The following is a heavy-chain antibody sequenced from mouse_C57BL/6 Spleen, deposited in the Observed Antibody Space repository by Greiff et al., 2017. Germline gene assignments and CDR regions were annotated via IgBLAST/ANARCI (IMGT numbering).Heavy chain of an antibody. Sequence: EVHLVESGGGLVKPGGSLKLSCAASGFTFSDYGMHWVRQAPEKGLEWVAYISSASSTIYYADTVKGRFTISRDNAKNTLFLQMTSLRSEDTAMYYCANYGSSLYYYAMDYGGQGTSVTVSS. V-gene: IGHV5-17*01. CDR3: ANYGSSLYYYAMDY. CDR2: ISSASSTI. CDR1: GFTFSDYG. D-gene: IGHD1-1*01. J-gene: IGHJ4*01.